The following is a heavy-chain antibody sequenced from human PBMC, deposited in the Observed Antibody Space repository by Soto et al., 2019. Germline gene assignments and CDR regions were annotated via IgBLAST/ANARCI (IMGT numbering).Heavy chain of an antibody. D-gene: IGHD4-17*01. CDR3: ATREFAYGDPPLDY. CDR1: GYTLTELS. CDR2: FDPEDGET. Sequence: QVQLVQSGTEVKKPGASVKVSCKVSGYTLTELSMHWVRQAPGKGLEWMGGFDPEDGETIYAQKFQGRVTMTEDTSTDTAYMELSSLRSDDTAVYYCATREFAYGDPPLDYWGQGTLVTVSS. V-gene: IGHV1-24*01. J-gene: IGHJ4*01.